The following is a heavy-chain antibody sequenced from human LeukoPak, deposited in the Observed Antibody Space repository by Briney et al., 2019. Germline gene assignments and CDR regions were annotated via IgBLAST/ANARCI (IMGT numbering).Heavy chain of an antibody. D-gene: IGHD5-12*01. J-gene: IGHJ5*02. CDR2: INPNSGGT. Sequence: ASVKVSCKASGYSFTGYYMHWVRQAPGQGLEWMGWINPNSGGTNYAQKFQGRVTMTRDTSISTAYMELSRLRSDDTAVYYCARVGVATGSHWFDPWGQGTLVTVSS. CDR1: GYSFTGYY. CDR3: ARVGVATGSHWFDP. V-gene: IGHV1-2*02.